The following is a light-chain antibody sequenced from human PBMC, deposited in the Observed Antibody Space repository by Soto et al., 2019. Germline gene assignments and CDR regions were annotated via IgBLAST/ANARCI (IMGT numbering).Light chain of an antibody. J-gene: IGLJ1*01. CDR1: SSDVGGFNY. CDR2: DVS. Sequence: QSALTQPASVSGSPGQSIAISCTGTSSDVGGFNYVSWYQQHPGKAPKFMIYDVSSRPSGVSDRFSGSKSGNTASLTISGLQAEDEADYYCAPYTTSSTYVFGTGTKLTVL. V-gene: IGLV2-14*03. CDR3: APYTTSSTYV.